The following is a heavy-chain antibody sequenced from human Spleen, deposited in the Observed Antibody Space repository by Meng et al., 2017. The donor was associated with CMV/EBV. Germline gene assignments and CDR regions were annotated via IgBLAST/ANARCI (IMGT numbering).Heavy chain of an antibody. J-gene: IGHJ5*02. V-gene: IGHV3-30*02. CDR2: IRYDGSSE. CDR1: GFTFNNYV. Sequence: GESLKISCKASGFTFNNYVMHWVRQPPGKGLEWVALIRYDGSSEYYADSVKGRFTISRDNSKNTLYLQMNSLRAEDTALYYRAKPGDDSGTNWFDPWGQGTLVTVSS. CDR3: AKPGDDSGTNWFDP. D-gene: IGHD6-19*01.